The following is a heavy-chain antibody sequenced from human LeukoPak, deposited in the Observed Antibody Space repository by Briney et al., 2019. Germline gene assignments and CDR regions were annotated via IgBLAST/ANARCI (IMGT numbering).Heavy chain of an antibody. CDR1: GGSFSGYY. Sequence: PSETLSLTCAVYGGSFSGYYWSWIRQPPGKGLEWIGEINHSGSTNYNPSLKSRVTISVDTSKNQFSLKLSSVTAADTAVYYCARGPIYYYDSNPFKDAFDIWGQGTMVTVSS. CDR2: INHSGST. V-gene: IGHV4-34*01. J-gene: IGHJ3*02. CDR3: ARGPIYYYDSNPFKDAFDI. D-gene: IGHD3-22*01.